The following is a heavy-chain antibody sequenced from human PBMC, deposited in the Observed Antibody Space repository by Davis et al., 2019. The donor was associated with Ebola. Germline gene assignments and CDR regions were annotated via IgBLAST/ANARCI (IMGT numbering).Heavy chain of an antibody. J-gene: IGHJ4*02. V-gene: IGHV3-11*01. CDR1: GFTVSSNY. CDR2: ISSSGSTI. CDR3: ARDNFAGSEDY. Sequence: PGGSLRLSCAASGFTVSSNYMSWVRQAPGKGLEWVSYISSSGSTIYYADSVKGRFTISRDNAKNSLYLQMNSLRAEDTAVYYCARDNFAGSEDYWGQGTLVTVSS. D-gene: IGHD3-10*01.